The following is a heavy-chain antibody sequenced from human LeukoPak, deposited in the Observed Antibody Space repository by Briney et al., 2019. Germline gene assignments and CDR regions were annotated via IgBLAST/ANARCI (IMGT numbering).Heavy chain of an antibody. CDR1: GFTFSSYS. CDR2: ISGSGGST. Sequence: PGGSLRLSCAASGFTFSSYSMSWVRQAPGKGLEWVSSISGSGGSTYYADSVKGRFTISRDNSKNTLYLQMNSLRAEDTAVYYCAKDRSYSHPNWFDPWGQGTLVTVSS. CDR3: AKDRSYSHPNWFDP. J-gene: IGHJ5*02. V-gene: IGHV3-23*01. D-gene: IGHD6-13*01.